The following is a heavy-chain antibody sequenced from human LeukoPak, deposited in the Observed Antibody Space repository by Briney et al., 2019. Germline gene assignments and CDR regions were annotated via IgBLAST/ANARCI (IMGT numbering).Heavy chain of an antibody. D-gene: IGHD6-13*01. CDR2: IPYDGSNK. V-gene: IGHV3-30*09. CDR1: GFTFSSYA. CDR3: ARVALRGIAAAPADY. Sequence: PGRSLRLSCAASGFTFSSYAMHWVRQAPGKGLEWVAVIPYDGSNKYYADSVKGRFAISRDNSKNTLYPQMNSLRAEDTAVYYCARVALRGIAAAPADYWGQGTLVTVSS. J-gene: IGHJ4*02.